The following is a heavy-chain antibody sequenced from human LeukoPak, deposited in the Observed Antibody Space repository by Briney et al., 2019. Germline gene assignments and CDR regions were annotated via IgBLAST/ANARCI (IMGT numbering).Heavy chain of an antibody. CDR1: GFSISSDYY. D-gene: IGHD1-14*01. CDR3: ARLGVIGRTFDY. J-gene: IGHJ4*02. V-gene: IGHV4-38-2*02. Sequence: SETLSLTCNVLGFSISSDYYWGWIRQPPGEGLEWTATIYHDGSTYYNPSLKGRVIIPLDTSKNQFSLTLTYVTAADTAVYYCARLGVIGRTFDYWGQGTLVTVSS. CDR2: IYHDGST.